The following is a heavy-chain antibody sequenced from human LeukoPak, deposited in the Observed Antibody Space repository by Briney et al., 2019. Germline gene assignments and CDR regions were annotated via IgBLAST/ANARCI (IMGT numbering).Heavy chain of an antibody. Sequence: PGGSLRLSCAASGFTFSSYAMHWVRQAPGKGLEWVAVISYDGSNKYYADSVKGRFTISRDNSKSTLYLQMDSLRADDTAVYYCAKEPSWNYYYYYSMDVWGKGTTVTVSS. J-gene: IGHJ6*03. V-gene: IGHV3-30*04. CDR3: AKEPSWNYYYYYSMDV. CDR2: ISYDGSNK. D-gene: IGHD1-1*01. CDR1: GFTFSSYA.